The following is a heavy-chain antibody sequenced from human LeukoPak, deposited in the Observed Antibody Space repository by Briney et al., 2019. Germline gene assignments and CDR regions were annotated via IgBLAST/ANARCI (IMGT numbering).Heavy chain of an antibody. V-gene: IGHV4-59*01. CDR3: ARTLPSGQSDH. Sequence: PSETLSLTCIVFGGSISSYYWSWIRQPPGKGLEWIAYVHYSGSTNYNPSLKSRVTISVDTSKNQFSLKLNSVTAADTAVYYCARTLPSGQSDHWGQGTPVTVSS. CDR1: GGSISSYY. J-gene: IGHJ4*02. CDR2: VHYSGST. D-gene: IGHD5-12*01.